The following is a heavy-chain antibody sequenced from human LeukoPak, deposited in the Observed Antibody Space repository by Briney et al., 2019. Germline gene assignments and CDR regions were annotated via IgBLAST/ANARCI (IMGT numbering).Heavy chain of an antibody. V-gene: IGHV1-69*05. J-gene: IGHJ6*03. D-gene: IGHD4-11*01. CDR1: GYTFTSYY. Sequence: SVKVSCKASGYTFTSYYMHWVRQAPGQGLEWMGGIIPIFGTANYAQKFQGRVTITTDESTSTAHMELSSLRSEDTAVYYCARDWSSNYRAVDYYYYMDVWGKGTTVTVSS. CDR3: ARDWSSNYRAVDYYYYMDV. CDR2: IIPIFGTA.